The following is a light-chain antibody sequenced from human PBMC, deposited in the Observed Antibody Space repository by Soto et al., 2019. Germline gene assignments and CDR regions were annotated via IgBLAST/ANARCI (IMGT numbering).Light chain of an antibody. CDR1: QSFSID. CDR3: QHYHNWLIT. CDR2: GAS. J-gene: IGKJ5*01. V-gene: IGKV3-15*01. Sequence: VLTPGPLTLSLGEGERRTRWARASQSFSIDLAWYQQKPGQAPRLLIYGASARATGVPARFSGSGSGTDFTLTISSLQSEDFAVYYCQHYHNWLITFGQGTRLEIK.